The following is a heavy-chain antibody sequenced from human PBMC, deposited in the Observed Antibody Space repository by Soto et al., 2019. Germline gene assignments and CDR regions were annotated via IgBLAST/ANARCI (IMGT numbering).Heavy chain of an antibody. J-gene: IGHJ6*02. V-gene: IGHV1-69*13. CDR2: IIPIFGTA. CDR1: GGTFSSYA. CDR3: ARDSWGYCSSTSCPLDYYYRMDV. Sequence: SVKVSCKASGGTFSSYAISWVRQAPGQGXEWMGGIIPIFGTANYAQKFQGRVTITADESTSTAYMELSSLRSEDTAVYYCARDSWGYCSSTSCPLDYYYRMDVWGQGTTVTVSS. D-gene: IGHD2-2*01.